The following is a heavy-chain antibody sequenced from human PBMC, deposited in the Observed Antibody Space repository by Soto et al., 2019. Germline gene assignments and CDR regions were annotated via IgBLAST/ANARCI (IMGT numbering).Heavy chain of an antibody. CDR2: INAGNGNT. Sequence: QVQLVQSGAEVKKPGASVKVSCKASGYTFTNYAMHCVRQAPGQRLEWMGWINAGNGNTKYSQKFQGRVTITRDTSASTAYMELSSLRSEDTAVYYCARGPHIVVVTAITQFDYWGQGALVTVSS. CDR1: GYTFTNYA. D-gene: IGHD2-21*02. V-gene: IGHV1-3*01. CDR3: ARGPHIVVVTAITQFDY. J-gene: IGHJ4*02.